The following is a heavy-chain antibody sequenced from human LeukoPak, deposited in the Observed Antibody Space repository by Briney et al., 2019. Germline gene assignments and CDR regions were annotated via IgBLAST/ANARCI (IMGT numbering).Heavy chain of an antibody. CDR3: ARVPFGYSYDDWYFDL. CDR1: GFTFSSYS. CDR2: ISSSSSYI. D-gene: IGHD5-18*01. J-gene: IGHJ2*01. V-gene: IGHV3-21*01. Sequence: GGSLRLSCAASGFTFSSYSMNWVRQAPGKGLEWVSSISSSSSYIYYADSVKGRFTISRDNAKNSLYLQVNSLRAEDTAVYYCARVPFGYSYDDWYFDLWGRGTLVTVSS.